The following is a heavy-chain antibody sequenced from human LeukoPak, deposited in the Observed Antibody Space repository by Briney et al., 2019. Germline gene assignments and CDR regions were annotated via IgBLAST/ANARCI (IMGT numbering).Heavy chain of an antibody. CDR2: IYSGGST. CDR1: GFTVSSNY. Sequence: GGSLRLSCAASGFTVSSNYMSWVRQAPGKGLEWVSVIYSGGSTYYADSVKGRFTISRDNSKNTLYLQMNSLRAEDTAVYYCATDLFPYYYGSGSYYKKSFGYWGQGTLVTVSS. CDR3: ATDLFPYYYGSGSYYKKSFGY. V-gene: IGHV3-53*01. J-gene: IGHJ4*02. D-gene: IGHD3-10*01.